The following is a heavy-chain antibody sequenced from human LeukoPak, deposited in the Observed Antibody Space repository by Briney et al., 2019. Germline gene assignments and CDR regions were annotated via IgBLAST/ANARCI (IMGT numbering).Heavy chain of an antibody. Sequence: PSETLSLTCGVSGGSISGSYWWSWVRQPPGKGLEWIGEIYRSGSTNYNPSLKSRVTISVDKSKNQFSLKLRSVTAADTAVYYCASPGIGAFDIWGQGTMVTVSS. CDR3: ASPGIGAFDI. CDR1: GGSISGSYW. CDR2: IYRSGST. V-gene: IGHV4-4*02. J-gene: IGHJ3*02. D-gene: IGHD6-13*01.